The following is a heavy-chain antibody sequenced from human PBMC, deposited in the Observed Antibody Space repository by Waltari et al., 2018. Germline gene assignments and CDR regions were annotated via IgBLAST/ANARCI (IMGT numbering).Heavy chain of an antibody. Sequence: VQLLESGGGLVQPGGSLRLSCAASGLTFSSYAMSWVRQAPGKGLEWIGSIYQSGSTYYNPSLKRRVTISVDTSKNQCSLKLSSVTAADTAGYYCARLDSSGGKDAFDIWGQGTMVTVSS. V-gene: IGHV4-38-2*01. CDR3: ARLDSSGGKDAFDI. J-gene: IGHJ3*02. D-gene: IGHD6-19*01. CDR1: GLTFSSYA. CDR2: IYQSGST.